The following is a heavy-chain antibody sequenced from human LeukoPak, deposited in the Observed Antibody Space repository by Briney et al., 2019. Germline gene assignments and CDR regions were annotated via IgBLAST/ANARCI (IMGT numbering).Heavy chain of an antibody. CDR1: GVSISSSSYY. CDR2: IYYSGST. Sequence: PSETLSLTSTVSGVSISSSSYYWGWVRQLPGKGLEWIGTIYYSGSTYYTPSLKSRVTISVDTSKNQFSLKLSSVTAADTAVYYCARSSGYYPYYFDYWGQGTPVTVSS. J-gene: IGHJ4*02. D-gene: IGHD3-22*01. V-gene: IGHV4-39*01. CDR3: ARSSGYYPYYFDY.